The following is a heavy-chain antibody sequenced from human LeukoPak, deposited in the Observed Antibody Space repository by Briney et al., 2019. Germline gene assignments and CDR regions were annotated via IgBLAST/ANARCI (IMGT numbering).Heavy chain of an antibody. CDR2: IYPGDSDT. CDR3: ARPNVAALDAFDI. V-gene: IGHV5-51*01. CDR1: GYSFTSYW. D-gene: IGHD6-13*01. Sequence: GESLKISCKGSGYSFTSYWIGWVRQMPGKGLGWMGIIYPGDSDTRYSPSFQGQVTISADKSISTAYLQWSSLKASDTAMYYCARPNVAALDAFDIWGQGTMVTVSS. J-gene: IGHJ3*02.